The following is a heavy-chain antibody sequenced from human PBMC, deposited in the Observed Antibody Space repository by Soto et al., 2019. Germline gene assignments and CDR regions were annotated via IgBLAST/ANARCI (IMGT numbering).Heavy chain of an antibody. CDR1: GGTFSSYA. CDR2: IIPIFGTA. Sequence: QVQLVQSGAEVKKPGSSVKVSCKASGGTFSSYAISWVQQAPGQGLEWMGGIIPIFGTANYAQKFQGRVTITADESTSTAYMELSSLRSEDTAVYYCVQQPKIHYYYGMDVWGQGTTVTVSS. V-gene: IGHV1-69*01. CDR3: VQQPKIHYYYGMDV. J-gene: IGHJ6*02. D-gene: IGHD6-13*01.